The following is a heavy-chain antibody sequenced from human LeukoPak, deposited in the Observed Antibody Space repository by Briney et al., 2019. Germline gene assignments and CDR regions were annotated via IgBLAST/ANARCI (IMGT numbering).Heavy chain of an antibody. CDR3: ARQGDTAYYYVDY. Sequence: SETLSLTCTVSGGSFSGYYWTWIRQPPGKGLEWIGYIYSSGGAIYNPSLKSRVTMSVDTSNNQFTLKLKPVTAADTAVYYCARQGDTAYYYVDYWGQGTLVPVSS. CDR1: GGSFSGYY. J-gene: IGHJ4*02. V-gene: IGHV4-4*09. D-gene: IGHD5-18*01. CDR2: IYSSGGA.